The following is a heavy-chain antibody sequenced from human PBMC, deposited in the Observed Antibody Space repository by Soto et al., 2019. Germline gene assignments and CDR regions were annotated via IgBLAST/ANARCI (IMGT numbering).Heavy chain of an antibody. CDR3: GRDHYGFNSIDQ. Sequence: EVQLVESGGGLVQPGGSLRLACVASGFSLSDHWMHWVPQVPGKGLVHVSRIRTDGGYTNYADFVEGRFTISRDNAKNTLYLQMNSLRAEDTAVYFCGRDHYGFNSIDQWGQGTLVTVSS. D-gene: IGHD4-17*01. V-gene: IGHV3-74*01. CDR1: GFSLSDHW. J-gene: IGHJ4*02. CDR2: IRTDGGYT.